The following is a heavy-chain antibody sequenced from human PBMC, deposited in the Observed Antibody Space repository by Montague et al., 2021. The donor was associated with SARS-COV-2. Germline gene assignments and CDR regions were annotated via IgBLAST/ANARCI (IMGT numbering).Heavy chain of an antibody. J-gene: IGHJ5*02. Sequence: SETLSLTCTVSGGSISSSSYYWGWNRQPPGKGLEWIGSIYYSGSTYYNPSPKSRVTISVDTSKNQFSLKLSSVTAADTAVYYCARQGDQLLLEYWFDPWGQGTLVTVSS. CDR3: ARQGDQLLLEYWFDP. CDR2: IYYSGST. V-gene: IGHV4-39*01. D-gene: IGHD2-2*01. CDR1: GGSISSSSYY.